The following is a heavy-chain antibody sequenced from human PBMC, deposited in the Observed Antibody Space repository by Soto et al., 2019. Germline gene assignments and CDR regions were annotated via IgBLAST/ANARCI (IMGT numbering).Heavy chain of an antibody. V-gene: IGHV1-69*12. J-gene: IGHJ6*02. CDR1: GGTFSSHA. D-gene: IGHD1-1*01. CDR3: ASPEAYKGYYNGMDV. CDR2: LIPIFGTA. Sequence: QVQLVQSGAEVKKPGSSVKVSCKASGGTFSSHAISWVRQAPGQGPEWMGGLIPIFGTANYAQKFQGRVTITADESTNTAYMDLSSLRSEDTAVYYCASPEAYKGYYNGMDVWGQGTTVTVSS.